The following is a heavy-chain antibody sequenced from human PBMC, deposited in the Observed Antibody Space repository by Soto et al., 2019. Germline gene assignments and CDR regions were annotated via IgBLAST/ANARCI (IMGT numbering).Heavy chain of an antibody. D-gene: IGHD3-10*01. Sequence: SDTLSLICTVSGGSISNRYWSWIRQPAGKGLEWIGRIYSNWNTNYNPSLKGRVTISVDTSRNQLSLKLTSVTAADTAVYYCARDEQLLVRGYFDYWGQGALVTVPS. J-gene: IGHJ4*02. CDR2: IYSNWNT. CDR1: GGSISNRY. V-gene: IGHV4-4*07. CDR3: ARDEQLLVRGYFDY.